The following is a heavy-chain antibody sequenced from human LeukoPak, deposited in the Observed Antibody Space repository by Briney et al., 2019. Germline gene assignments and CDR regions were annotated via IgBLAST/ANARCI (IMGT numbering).Heavy chain of an antibody. CDR3: ARDSGYCSGGSCYAKYFQH. CDR1: GISFSNYS. Sequence: GGSLRLSCAASGISFSNYSMNWVRQAPGKGLEWVSLISSSSRFIYYGDSVKGRFTISRDNAKKSLYLQMNSLRAEDTAVYYCARDSGYCSGGSCYAKYFQHWGQGTLVTVSS. CDR2: ISSSSRFI. J-gene: IGHJ1*01. V-gene: IGHV3-21*01. D-gene: IGHD2-15*01.